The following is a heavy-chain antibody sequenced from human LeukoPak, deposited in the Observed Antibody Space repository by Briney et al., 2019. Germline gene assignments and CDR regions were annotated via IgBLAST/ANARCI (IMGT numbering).Heavy chain of an antibody. Sequence: ASVKVSCKASGYTFTGYYMHWVRQTLGQGLEWMGWINPNSGGTNYAQKFQGRVTMTRDTSISTAYMELSRLRSDDTAVYYCARGDEYHYYYYYMDVWGKGTTVTVSS. V-gene: IGHV1-2*02. CDR3: ARGDEYHYYYYYMDV. CDR1: GYTFTGYY. J-gene: IGHJ6*03. CDR2: INPNSGGT. D-gene: IGHD2-2*02.